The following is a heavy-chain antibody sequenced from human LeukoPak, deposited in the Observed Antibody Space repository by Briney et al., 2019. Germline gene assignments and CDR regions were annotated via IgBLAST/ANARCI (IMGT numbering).Heavy chain of an antibody. CDR1: GFTFSDYY. CDR2: ISSSGSTI. CDR3: ARWMIAVAGNAPIDY. V-gene: IGHV3-11*01. D-gene: IGHD6-19*01. Sequence: GGSLRLSCAASGFTFSDYYMGWIRQAPGKGLEWVSYISSSGSTIYYADSVKGRFTISRDNAKNSLYLQMNSLRAEDTAVYYCARWMIAVAGNAPIDYWGQGTLVTVSS. J-gene: IGHJ4*02.